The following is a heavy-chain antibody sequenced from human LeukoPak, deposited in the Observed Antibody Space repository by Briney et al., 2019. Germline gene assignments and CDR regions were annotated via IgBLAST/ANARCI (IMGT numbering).Heavy chain of an antibody. V-gene: IGHV1-18*01. CDR2: INVNT. CDR3: ARAPRCNTNSCNSWFDP. CDR1: GDIFTTYG. D-gene: IGHD2-8*01. Sequence: ASVKASCKASGDIFTTYGISWVRQAPGQGLEWMGWINVNTKYAQKFQGRVILATDTTTSSAYMELRSLRSDDTAVYYCARAPRCNTNSCNSWFDPWGQGTLVTVSS. J-gene: IGHJ5*02.